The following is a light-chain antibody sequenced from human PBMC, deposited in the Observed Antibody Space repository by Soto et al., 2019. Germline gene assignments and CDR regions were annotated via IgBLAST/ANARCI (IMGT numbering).Light chain of an antibody. CDR3: QQYNSYSYT. CDR1: QSISSW. V-gene: IGKV1-5*01. CDR2: DAS. J-gene: IGKJ2*01. Sequence: DIQLTQSPSSLSASVGDTVTITCRASQSISSWLAWYQQKPGKAPKLLIYDASSLESGVPSRFSGSGSGTQFSLTINSLQPDDFATYYCQQYNSYSYTFGQGTKVDIK.